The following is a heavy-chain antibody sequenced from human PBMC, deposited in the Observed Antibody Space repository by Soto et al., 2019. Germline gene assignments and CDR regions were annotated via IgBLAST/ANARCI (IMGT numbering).Heavy chain of an antibody. CDR1: GGTLNSYA. J-gene: IGHJ6*02. CDR2: VSPIFHTT. D-gene: IGHD1-1*01. V-gene: IGHV1-69*01. Sequence: QVQLVQSGAEVKKPGSSVKVSCKAAGGTLNSYAINWVRQAPGQGLEWLGGVSPIFHTTNYAQRFQDRLTITADASTSPAYMELSSLTSEDTAVYYCARDRRGTYYYYGMDVWGQGTTVIVSS. CDR3: ARDRRGTYYYYGMDV.